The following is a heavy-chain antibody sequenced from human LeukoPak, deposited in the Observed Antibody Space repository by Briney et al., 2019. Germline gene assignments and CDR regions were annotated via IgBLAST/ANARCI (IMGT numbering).Heavy chain of an antibody. Sequence: GSLRLSCEASGFTFDDYTMHWVRQSPGRGLEWVSLISWDGGTTYYADSVRGRFTISRDNSKNSLYLQMNSLRTEDTALYYCAKDRGYYYDSSAYGSYFDYWGQGTLVTVSS. V-gene: IGHV3-43*01. CDR2: ISWDGGTT. CDR1: GFTFDDYT. J-gene: IGHJ4*02. D-gene: IGHD3-22*01. CDR3: AKDRGYYYDSSAYGSYFDY.